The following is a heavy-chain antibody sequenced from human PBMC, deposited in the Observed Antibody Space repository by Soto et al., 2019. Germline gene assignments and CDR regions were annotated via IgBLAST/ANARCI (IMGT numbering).Heavy chain of an antibody. CDR1: GFSLSTNGVG. V-gene: IGHV2-5*02. D-gene: IGHD3-16*01. Sequence: QITLKESGPTLVKPTQTLTLTCTFSGFSLSTNGVGVGWIRRPPGKALEWLAIIYWDGSNHYSPSLKSRLTFTEDPPKNQVVLTMTNMDPVDTATYYCAHKGGGDRILDYWGQGTLVTVSS. CDR3: AHKGGGDRILDY. J-gene: IGHJ4*02. CDR2: IYWDGSN.